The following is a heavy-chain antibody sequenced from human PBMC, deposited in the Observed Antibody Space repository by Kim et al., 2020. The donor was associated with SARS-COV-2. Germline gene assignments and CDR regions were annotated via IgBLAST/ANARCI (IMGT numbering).Heavy chain of an antibody. Sequence: SETLSLTCTVSGDSISTHYWSWIRQPPGKGLEWIAYIYDSGSTNYSPSLKSRVTISADTSKNQVSLKMTSVTAADTATYYCARVRTTMDRGVIKVDWYFDLWGRGTLVTVSS. CDR1: GDSISTHY. CDR3: ARVRTTMDRGVIKVDWYFDL. J-gene: IGHJ2*01. CDR2: IYDSGST. V-gene: IGHV4-59*11. D-gene: IGHD3-10*01.